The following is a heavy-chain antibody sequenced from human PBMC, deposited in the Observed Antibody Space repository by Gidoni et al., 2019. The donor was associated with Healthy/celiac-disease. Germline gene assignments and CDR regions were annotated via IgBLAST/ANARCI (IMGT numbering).Heavy chain of an antibody. Sequence: EVQLLESGGGLVQPGGSLRLSCAASGFTFSSYAMSWVRQAPGKGLEWVAAISGSGGSTYYADSVKGRFTISRDNSKNTLYLQMNSLRAEDTAVYYCAKGGDRTPTLDYWGQGTLVTVSS. CDR1: GFTFSSYA. D-gene: IGHD3-10*01. CDR2: ISGSGGST. CDR3: AKGGDRTPTLDY. J-gene: IGHJ4*02. V-gene: IGHV3-23*01.